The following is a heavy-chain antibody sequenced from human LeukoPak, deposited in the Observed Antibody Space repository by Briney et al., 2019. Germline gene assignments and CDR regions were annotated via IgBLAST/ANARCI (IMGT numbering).Heavy chain of an antibody. CDR3: ARAIVVVAGAINYYGMDV. J-gene: IGHJ6*02. Sequence: GGSLLLSCAASGFTFSSYGMHWGRPAPGKGLGGGAGIWYDGSNKYYADSVKGRFTISRDKSKNTLYLQMNSLRAEDTAVYYCARAIVVVAGAINYYGMDVWGQGTTVTVSS. CDR1: GFTFSSYG. V-gene: IGHV3-33*01. D-gene: IGHD2-2*01. CDR2: IWYDGSNK.